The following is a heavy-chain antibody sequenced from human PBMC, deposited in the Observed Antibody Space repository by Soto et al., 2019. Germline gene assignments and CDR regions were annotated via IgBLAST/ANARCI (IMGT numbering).Heavy chain of an antibody. J-gene: IGHJ4*02. CDR1: GFTFGSYA. CDR2: ISFGGGST. V-gene: IGHV3-23*01. CDR3: ATDSFRSGIAVAGNY. Sequence: EVQLLESGGGLVQPGGSLRLSCAASGFTFGSYAMTWVRQAPGKGLEWVSAISFGGGSTYYADSVKGRFTISRDTSKNTRYLQMTSLRAEDTAIYYCATDSFRSGIAVAGNYWGQGTLVTVSS. D-gene: IGHD6-19*01.